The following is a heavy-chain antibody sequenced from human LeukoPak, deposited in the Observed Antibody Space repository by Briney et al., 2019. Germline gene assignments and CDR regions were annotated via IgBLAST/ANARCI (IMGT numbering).Heavy chain of an antibody. CDR2: IYSRGTT. CDR3: VRDGGTVAGIFDY. D-gene: IGHD6-19*01. V-gene: IGHV4-39*07. Sequence: SETLSLTCAVSGASISSNSDYWGWIRQAPGKGLEWIASIYSRGTTFYNPSLQSRVTISIDISKSEFSLDVTSVTAADTAIYYCVRDGGTVAGIFDYWGQGILTTVSP. J-gene: IGHJ4*02. CDR1: GASISSNSDY.